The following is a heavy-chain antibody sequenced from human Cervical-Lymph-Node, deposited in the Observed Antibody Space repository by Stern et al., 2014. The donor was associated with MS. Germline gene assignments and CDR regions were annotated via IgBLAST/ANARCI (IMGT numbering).Heavy chain of an antibody. D-gene: IGHD6-6*01. CDR2: ISSSSSTI. V-gene: IGHV3-48*02. J-gene: IGHJ5*02. Sequence: VQLVESGGGLVQPGGSLRLSCAASGFTFSSYRMNWVRQAPGKGLEWVSYISSSSSTIYYADSVKGRFTISRDNAKNSLYLQMNSLRDEDTAVYYCARDRSIAALPPWFDPWGQGTLVTVSS. CDR1: GFTFSSYR. CDR3: ARDRSIAALPPWFDP.